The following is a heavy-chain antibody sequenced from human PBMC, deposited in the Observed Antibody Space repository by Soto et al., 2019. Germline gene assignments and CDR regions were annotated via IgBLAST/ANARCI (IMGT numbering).Heavy chain of an antibody. CDR2: ISSSSSYI. CDR3: ARDSPIHNYYGSGSYLNYYYYGMDV. D-gene: IGHD3-10*01. V-gene: IGHV3-21*01. Sequence: GGSLRLSCAASGFTFSSYSMNWVRQAPGKGLEWVSSISSSSSYIYYADSVKGRFTISRDNAKNSLYLQMNSLRAEDTAVYYCARDSPIHNYYGSGSYLNYYYYGMDVWGQGTTVTVSS. CDR1: GFTFSSYS. J-gene: IGHJ6*02.